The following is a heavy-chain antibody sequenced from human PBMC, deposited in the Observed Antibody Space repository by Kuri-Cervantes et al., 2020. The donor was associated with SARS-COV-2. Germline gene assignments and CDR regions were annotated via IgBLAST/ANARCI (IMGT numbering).Heavy chain of an antibody. V-gene: IGHV1-2*02. J-gene: IGHJ4*02. CDR3: ASSDRLGEGLRDPLYREGVIQV. D-gene: IGHD3-10*01. CDR1: GHTFTGYY. Sequence: GASLRLSCKASGHTFTGYYMHWVRQTPEQGLECMVCINANSGGTNYAQKFQGRITMTRDTSISTAYMELSRMRSDHTAVYYCASSDRLGEGLRDPLYREGVIQVWGQGTLVTVSS. CDR2: INANSGGT.